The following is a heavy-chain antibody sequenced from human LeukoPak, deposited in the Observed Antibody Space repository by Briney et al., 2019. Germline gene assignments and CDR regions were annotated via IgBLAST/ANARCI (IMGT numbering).Heavy chain of an antibody. CDR1: GFTFDDYG. CDR3: ARDYYGSGSPDY. CDR2: LNWNGGST. Sequence: PGGSLRLSCAASGFTFDDYGITWVRQAPGKGLEWVSGLNWNGGSTGYADSVKGRFTISRENARNSLYLQMNSLGVGDTAVYYCARDYYGSGSPDYWGQGTLVTVSS. V-gene: IGHV3-20*04. D-gene: IGHD3-10*01. J-gene: IGHJ4*02.